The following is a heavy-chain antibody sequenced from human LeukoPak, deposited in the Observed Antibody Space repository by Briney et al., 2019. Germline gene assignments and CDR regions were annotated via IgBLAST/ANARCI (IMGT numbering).Heavy chain of an antibody. CDR3: ARGGDSSGYYFHFDY. CDR2: INPSGGST. CDR1: VYTFTSYY. D-gene: IGHD3-22*01. V-gene: IGHV1-46*01. J-gene: IGHJ4*02. Sequence: ASVKVSCNSSVYTFTSYYMHWVRQAPGQGLEWMGIINPSGGSTSYAQKFQGRVTMTRDMSTSTVYMELSSLRSEDTAVYYCARGGDSSGYYFHFDYWGQGTLVTVSS.